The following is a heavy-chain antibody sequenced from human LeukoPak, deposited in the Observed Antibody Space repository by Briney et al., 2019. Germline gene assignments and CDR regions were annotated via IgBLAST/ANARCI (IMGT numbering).Heavy chain of an antibody. V-gene: IGHV3-30*18. Sequence: PGRSLRLSCAASGFTFRSYGMHWVRQAPGKGLEWVAVISYDGSNKYYADSVKGRFTISRDNSKNTLYLQMNSLRAEDTAVYYCAKGSSTSCYVSWGQGTLVTVSS. CDR2: ISYDGSNK. J-gene: IGHJ4*02. D-gene: IGHD2-2*01. CDR1: GFTFRSYG. CDR3: AKGSSTSCYVS.